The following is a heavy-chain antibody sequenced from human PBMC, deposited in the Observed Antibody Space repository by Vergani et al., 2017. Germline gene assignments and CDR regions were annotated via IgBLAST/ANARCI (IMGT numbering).Heavy chain of an antibody. CDR1: GGSISSGNYY. Sequence: QVQLQESGPGLVKPSQTLSLTCTVSGGSISSGNYYWSWIRQHPGKGLEWIGYIYYSGSTYDNPSLKSRVTISVDTSKNHFSLKLSSVTAADTALYYCARTYSSGWYDAFDIWGQGTMVTVSS. V-gene: IGHV4-31*03. CDR3: ARTYSSGWYDAFDI. CDR2: IYYSGST. D-gene: IGHD6-19*01. J-gene: IGHJ3*02.